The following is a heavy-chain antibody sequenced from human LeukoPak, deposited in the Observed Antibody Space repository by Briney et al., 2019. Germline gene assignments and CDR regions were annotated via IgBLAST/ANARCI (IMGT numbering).Heavy chain of an antibody. V-gene: IGHV3-23*01. CDR3: AKDYSGTYFRGADY. Sequence: GGSLRLSCAASGFTVSSNYMSRVRQAPGKGLKWVATITASGGTKFYADSVKGRFTISRDNSKNTLYLQMNSLRAEDAAVYYCAKDYSGTYFRGADYWGQGTLVTVSS. J-gene: IGHJ4*02. D-gene: IGHD1-26*01. CDR2: ITASGGTK. CDR1: GFTVSSNY.